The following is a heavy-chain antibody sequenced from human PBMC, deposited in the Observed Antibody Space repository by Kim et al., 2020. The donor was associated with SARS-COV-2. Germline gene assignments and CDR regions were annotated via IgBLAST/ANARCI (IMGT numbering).Heavy chain of an antibody. CDR3: ARGPVRGTGGMRHYYFGMD. Sequence: ASVKVSCKASGYTFSTYNIHWVRQAPGQRLEWMGWTNAGNDNTKYSEKFQDRLAITKDTSASTVYMELSSLTSEDTGIYYCARGPVRGTGGMRHYYFGMD. V-gene: IGHV1-3*01. CDR1: GYTFSTYN. CDR2: TNAGNDNT. D-gene: IGHD1-1*01. J-gene: IGHJ6*01.